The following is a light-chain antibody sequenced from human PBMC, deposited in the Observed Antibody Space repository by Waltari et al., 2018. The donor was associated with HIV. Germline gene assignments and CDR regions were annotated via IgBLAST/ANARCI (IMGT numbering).Light chain of an antibody. Sequence: QSALTQPPSASGSPGQSVTISCTGTRSAVGGDNDFSWYQHHPGKAPKSLIYEVSKRPSGVPDRFSGSKSGNTASLTVSGLQAEDEADYYCNSYVGSNNYIFGTGTKVTVL. V-gene: IGLV2-8*01. J-gene: IGLJ1*01. CDR3: NSYVGSNNYI. CDR1: RSAVGGDND. CDR2: EVS.